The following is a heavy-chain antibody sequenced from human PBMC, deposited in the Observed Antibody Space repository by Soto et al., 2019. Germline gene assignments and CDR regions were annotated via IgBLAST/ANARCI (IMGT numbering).Heavy chain of an antibody. CDR3: ARGLLWHAFDI. V-gene: IGHV1-46*01. Sequence: ASVKVSCKASGYTFTSYYMHWVRQAPGQGLEWMGIINPSGGSTSYAQKFQGRVTMTRNTSTSTAYMELSSLRSEDTAVYYCARGLLWHAFDIWGQGTMVTVSS. CDR1: GYTFTSYY. CDR2: INPSGGST. J-gene: IGHJ3*02. D-gene: IGHD3-10*01.